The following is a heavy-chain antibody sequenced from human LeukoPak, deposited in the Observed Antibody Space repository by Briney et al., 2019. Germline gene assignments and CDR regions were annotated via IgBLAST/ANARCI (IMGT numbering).Heavy chain of an antibody. CDR2: IIPIFGTA. V-gene: IGHV1-69*01. D-gene: IGHD2-15*01. J-gene: IGHJ4*02. Sequence: SVKVSCTASGGTFSSYAISWVRQAPGQGLEWMGGIIPIFGTANYAQKFQGRVTITADESTSTAYMELSSLRSEDTAVYYCAREYCSGGSCYSEFDYWGQGTLVTVSS. CDR1: GGTFSSYA. CDR3: AREYCSGGSCYSEFDY.